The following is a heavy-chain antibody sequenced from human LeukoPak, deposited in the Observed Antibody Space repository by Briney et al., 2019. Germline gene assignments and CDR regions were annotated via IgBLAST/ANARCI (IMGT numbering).Heavy chain of an antibody. Sequence: GASVKVSCKASGYTFTSNYMHWVRQAPGQGLEWMGVINPSGGSTSYAQKFQGRVTMTRDTSTSTVYMELSSLRSEDTAVYYCARDVGSGGWYYYGMDVWGQGTTVTVSS. J-gene: IGHJ6*02. CDR3: ARDVGSGGWYYYGMDV. CDR1: GYTFTSNY. CDR2: INPSGGST. V-gene: IGHV1-46*01. D-gene: IGHD6-19*01.